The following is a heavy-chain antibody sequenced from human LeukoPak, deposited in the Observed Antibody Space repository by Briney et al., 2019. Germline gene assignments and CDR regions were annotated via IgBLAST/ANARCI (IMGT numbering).Heavy chain of an antibody. CDR1: GFTVSSNY. D-gene: IGHD4-17*01. J-gene: IGHJ4*02. CDR2: VSNSGSTI. Sequence: GGSLRLSCAASGFTVSSNYMSWVRQAPGKGLEWVSYVSNSGSTIYYADSVKGRFTISRDNAKNSLYLQMSSLRAEDTAVYYCASPWDYGAHWGQGTLVTVSS. V-gene: IGHV3-11*04. CDR3: ASPWDYGAH.